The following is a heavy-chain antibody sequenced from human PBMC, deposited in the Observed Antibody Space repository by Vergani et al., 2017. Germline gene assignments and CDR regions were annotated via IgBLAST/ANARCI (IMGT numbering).Heavy chain of an antibody. V-gene: IGHV3-15*07. J-gene: IGHJ5*02. CDR1: GFTFSNAW. CDR3: TTDRVWYDSSGYYWNWFDP. Sequence: EVQLVESGGGLVKPGGSLRLSCAASGFTFSNAWLNWVRQAPGKGLEWVGRIQSKTDGGTTDYAAPVKGRFTISRDDSKNTLYLQINSLKTEDTAVYYCTTDRVWYDSSGYYWNWFDPWGQGTLVTVSS. CDR2: IQSKTDGGTT. D-gene: IGHD3-22*01.